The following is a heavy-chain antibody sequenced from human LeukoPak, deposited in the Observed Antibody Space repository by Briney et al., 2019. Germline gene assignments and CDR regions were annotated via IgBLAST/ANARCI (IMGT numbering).Heavy chain of an antibody. V-gene: IGHV1-18*01. J-gene: IGHJ3*02. CDR1: GGTFSSYA. D-gene: IGHD2-2*01. Sequence: EASVKVSCKASGGTFSSYAISWVRQAPGQGLEWIGWISAYNGNTNYAQKLQGRVTMTTDTSTSTAYMELRSLRSDDTAVYYCARGRYCSSTSCYRRAFDIWGQGTMVTVSS. CDR3: ARGRYCSSTSCYRRAFDI. CDR2: ISAYNGNT.